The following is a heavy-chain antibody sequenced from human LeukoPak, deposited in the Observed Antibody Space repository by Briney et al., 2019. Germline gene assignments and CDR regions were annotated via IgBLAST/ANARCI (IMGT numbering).Heavy chain of an antibody. CDR1: GFSFSTYA. Sequence: SGGSLILSCTASGFSFSTYAMTWVRQAPGKGLEWISSMSSGSRYIYYADSVRGRFTISRDNTKNSLYLLMNNLRAEDTAIYYCARDRPTGASRVFVVQWGQGTPVTVSS. D-gene: IGHD2-15*01. V-gene: IGHV3-21*06. CDR3: ARDRPTGASRVFVVQ. J-gene: IGHJ4*02. CDR2: MSSGSRYI.